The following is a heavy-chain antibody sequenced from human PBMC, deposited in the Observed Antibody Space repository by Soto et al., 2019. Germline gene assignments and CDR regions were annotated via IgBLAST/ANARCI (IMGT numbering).Heavy chain of an antibody. Sequence: ASVKVSCKASGYTFTSYGISWVRQAPGQGLEWMGWISAYNGNTNYAQKLQGRVTMTTDRSTSTAYMELRSLRSDDTAVYYCARGPGVVTAIRHGPFDYWGQGTLVTVSS. CDR2: ISAYNGNT. CDR3: ARGPGVVTAIRHGPFDY. CDR1: GYTFTSYG. V-gene: IGHV1-18*01. D-gene: IGHD2-21*02. J-gene: IGHJ4*02.